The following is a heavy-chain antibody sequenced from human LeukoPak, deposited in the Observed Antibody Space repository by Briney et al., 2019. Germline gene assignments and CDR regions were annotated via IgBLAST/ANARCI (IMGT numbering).Heavy chain of an antibody. CDR2: IYHSGRT. CDR3: ARIPEGQTAYFDY. V-gene: IGHV4-38-2*01. J-gene: IGHJ4*02. CDR1: DYSISSGYF. Sequence: SETLSLTCAVSDYSISSGYFWGWIRQPPGKEPQWIGSIYHSGRTYYNPSLKSRVTISVDTSKNQLSLKLNSVTAADTAVYYCARIPEGQTAYFDYWGQGSLVAVSS. D-gene: IGHD2-21*02.